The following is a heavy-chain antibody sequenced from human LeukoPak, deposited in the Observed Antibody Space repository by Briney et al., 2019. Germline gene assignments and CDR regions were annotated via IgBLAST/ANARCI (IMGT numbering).Heavy chain of an antibody. CDR2: INPNSGGT. V-gene: IGHV1-2*02. J-gene: IGHJ6*02. Sequence: ASVKVSCKASGYTFAGYYMHWVRQAPGQGLEWMGWINPNSGGTNYAQKFQGRVTMTRDTSISTAYMELSRLRSDDTAVYYCARAPWEDPLYYYYGMDVWGQGTTVTVSS. CDR1: GYTFAGYY. D-gene: IGHD1-26*01. CDR3: ARAPWEDPLYYYYGMDV.